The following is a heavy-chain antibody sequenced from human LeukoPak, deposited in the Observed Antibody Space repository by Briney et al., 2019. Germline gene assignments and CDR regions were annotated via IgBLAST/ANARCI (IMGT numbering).Heavy chain of an antibody. V-gene: IGHV4-59*01. J-gene: IGHJ5*02. CDR2: IYYSGST. CDR1: GVSISSYY. D-gene: IGHD3-3*01. CDR3: ARGPGYDFWSGSNWFDP. Sequence: KASETLSLTCTVSGVSISSYYWSWIRQPPGKGLEWIGYIYYSGSTNYNPSLKSRVTISVDTSKNQFSLKLSSVTAADTAVYYCARGPGYDFWSGSNWFDPWGQGTLVTVSS.